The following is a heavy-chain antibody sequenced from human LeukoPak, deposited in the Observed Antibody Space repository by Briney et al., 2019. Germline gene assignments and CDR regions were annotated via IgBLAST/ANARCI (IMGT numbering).Heavy chain of an antibody. CDR1: GFTFSSYS. CDR3: ARPSLGSSSSSGDY. Sequence: RGSLRLSCAASGFTFSSYSMNWVRQAPGKGLEWVSYISSSSSTIYYADSVKGRFTISRDNAKNSLYLQMNSLRAEDTAVYYCARPSLGSSSSSGDYWGQGTLVTVSS. CDR2: ISSSSSTI. V-gene: IGHV3-48*01. D-gene: IGHD6-6*01. J-gene: IGHJ4*02.